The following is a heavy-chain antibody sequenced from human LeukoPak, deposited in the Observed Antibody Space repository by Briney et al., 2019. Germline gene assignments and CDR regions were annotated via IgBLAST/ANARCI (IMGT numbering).Heavy chain of an antibody. CDR2: VRSDGSNT. CDR3: AKRYYDSSGYYDFDY. D-gene: IGHD3-22*01. J-gene: IGHJ4*02. CDR1: GFTLRSYG. Sequence: QSGGSLRLSCAASGFTLRSYGMHGGGRAPGKGRGGGAFVRSDGSNTYYADSVKGRFTISRDNSKNPLYLQMNSLRAEDTAVYYCAKRYYDSSGYYDFDYWGQGTLVTVSS. V-gene: IGHV3-30*02.